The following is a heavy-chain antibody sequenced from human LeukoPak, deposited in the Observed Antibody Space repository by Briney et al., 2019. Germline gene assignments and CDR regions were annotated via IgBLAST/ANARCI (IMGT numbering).Heavy chain of an antibody. Sequence: ASVKVSCKASGYIFTSYGISWVRQVPGQGLEWMGWISVYNGDTKYAQKLQGRVTMTTDTSTSTAYMELRSLRSDDTAVYYCARLRGSGWSDFDYWGQGTLVTVSS. V-gene: IGHV1-18*01. CDR3: ARLRGSGWSDFDY. J-gene: IGHJ4*02. CDR1: GYIFTSYG. CDR2: ISVYNGDT. D-gene: IGHD6-19*01.